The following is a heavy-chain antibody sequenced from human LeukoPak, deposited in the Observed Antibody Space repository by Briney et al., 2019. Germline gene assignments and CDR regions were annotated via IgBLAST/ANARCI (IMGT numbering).Heavy chain of an antibody. Sequence: SETLSLTCTVSGGSINGYFWSWMRHPAGKGLEWIGRILTNGNTDYNPSLNSRVTMSMDTSRNQFSLKLRSVSAADTAVYYCARSARVEPGTGYYFDSWGRGTLVTVSS. CDR2: ILTNGNT. D-gene: IGHD2-15*01. J-gene: IGHJ4*02. V-gene: IGHV4-4*07. CDR1: GGSINGYF. CDR3: ARSARVEPGTGYYFDS.